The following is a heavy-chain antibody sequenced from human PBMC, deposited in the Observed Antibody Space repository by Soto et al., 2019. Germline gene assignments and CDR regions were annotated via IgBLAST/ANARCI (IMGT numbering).Heavy chain of an antibody. CDR3: VRDHSSGWVNWFDP. Sequence: SETLSLTCTVSGGSISSYDWSWIRQAPGKKLEWIGYMYSSGATNYNPSLKSRVTMSRDTSKNQFSLKLSSVTTADTAVYYCVRDHSSGWVNWFDPWGQGTLVTVSS. CDR1: GGSISSYD. J-gene: IGHJ5*02. D-gene: IGHD3-22*01. CDR2: MYSSGAT. V-gene: IGHV4-59*01.